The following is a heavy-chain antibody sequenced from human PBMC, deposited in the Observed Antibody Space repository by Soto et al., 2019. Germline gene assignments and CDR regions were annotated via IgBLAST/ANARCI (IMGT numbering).Heavy chain of an antibody. D-gene: IGHD3-22*01. Sequence: SGGSLRLSCAASGFTFSSYGMHWVRQAPGKGLEWVAVIWYDGSNKYYADSVKGRFTISRDNSKNTLYLQMNSLRAEDTAVYYCARDLWYYDSSGYYGDYYYYGMDVWGQGTTVTVSS. CDR1: GFTFSSYG. CDR2: IWYDGSNK. J-gene: IGHJ6*02. CDR3: ARDLWYYDSSGYYGDYYYYGMDV. V-gene: IGHV3-33*01.